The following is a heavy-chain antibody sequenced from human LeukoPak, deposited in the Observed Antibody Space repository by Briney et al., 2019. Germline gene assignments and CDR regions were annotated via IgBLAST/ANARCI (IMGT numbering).Heavy chain of an antibody. CDR3: ARDQGLTGYFDY. CDR1: GYRFTNNY. V-gene: IGHV1-46*01. CDR2: INPSGGNI. D-gene: IGHD3-9*01. Sequence: ASVKVSCKTSGYRFTNNYMHWVRQAPGQGLEWMGIINPSGGNINYAQKFQGRVTMTRDTSTSIVYMELSSLRSEDTAVYFCARDQGLTGYFDYWGQGTLVTVSS. J-gene: IGHJ4*02.